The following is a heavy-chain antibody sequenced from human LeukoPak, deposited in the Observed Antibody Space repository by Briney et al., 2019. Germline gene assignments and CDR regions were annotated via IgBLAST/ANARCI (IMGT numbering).Heavy chain of an antibody. J-gene: IGHJ5*02. CDR2: ISYDGSNK. CDR3: ARDDYGFDP. Sequence: GGSLRLSCAASGFTFSSYAMHWVRQAPGKGLEWVAVISYDGSNKYYADSVKGPFTISRDNSKNTLYLQMNSLRAEDTAVYYCARDDYGFDPWGQGTLVTVSS. CDR1: GFTFSSYA. D-gene: IGHD4-17*01. V-gene: IGHV3-30-3*01.